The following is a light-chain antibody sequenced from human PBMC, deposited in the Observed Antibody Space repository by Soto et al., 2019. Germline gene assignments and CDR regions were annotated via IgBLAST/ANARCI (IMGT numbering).Light chain of an antibody. Sequence: DIQMTQSPSSLSASVGDRVTITCRASQGISNYLAWYQQKPGKVPKLLIYAASTLQSGVPSRFSGSGSGTDCTLSISRLQPEDVATYYCQKYNSARLTCGGGTKVEIK. J-gene: IGKJ4*01. CDR2: AAS. CDR3: QKYNSARLT. V-gene: IGKV1-27*01. CDR1: QGISNY.